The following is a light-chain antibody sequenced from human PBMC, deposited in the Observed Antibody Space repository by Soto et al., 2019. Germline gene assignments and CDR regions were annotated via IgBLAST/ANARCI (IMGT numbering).Light chain of an antibody. CDR2: KAS. CDR3: QQYNSYSWT. Sequence: DIQMTQSPSTLSASVGDRVTITCRASQSISSWLAWYQQKPGKAPKLLIHKASSLASGVPSRFSGSGSGTEFTLTISSLQPDDFATYYCQQYNSYSWTFGQGTKVESK. CDR1: QSISSW. V-gene: IGKV1-5*03. J-gene: IGKJ1*01.